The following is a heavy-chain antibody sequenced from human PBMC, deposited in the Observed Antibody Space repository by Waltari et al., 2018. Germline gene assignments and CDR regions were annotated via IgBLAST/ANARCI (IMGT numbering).Heavy chain of an antibody. D-gene: IGHD6-13*01. CDR1: GFTFSTYA. CDR2: ISRSGDNT. Sequence: EVQLLESGGNLVQPGGSLRLSCAASGFTFSTYAMNWVRQAPGKGLEWVSTISRSGDNTYYADSVKGRFTISRDNSKNTLHLQMNSLRAEDTAVYSCAKTHGYSSSWAKFDHWGQGTLVIVSS. V-gene: IGHV3-23*01. CDR3: AKTHGYSSSWAKFDH. J-gene: IGHJ4*02.